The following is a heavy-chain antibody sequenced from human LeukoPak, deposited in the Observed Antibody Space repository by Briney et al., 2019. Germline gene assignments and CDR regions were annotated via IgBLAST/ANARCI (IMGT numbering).Heavy chain of an antibody. CDR1: GYTFTSYY. Sequence: ASVKVSCKASGYTFTSYYMHWVRQAPGQGLEWMGIIDPSGGSTSCAQKFQGRVTMTRDTFTSTVYMELSSLRSEDTAVYYCARHSSGYYSLWGQGTLVTVSS. J-gene: IGHJ4*02. V-gene: IGHV1-46*01. D-gene: IGHD3-22*01. CDR2: IDPSGGST. CDR3: ARHSSGYYSL.